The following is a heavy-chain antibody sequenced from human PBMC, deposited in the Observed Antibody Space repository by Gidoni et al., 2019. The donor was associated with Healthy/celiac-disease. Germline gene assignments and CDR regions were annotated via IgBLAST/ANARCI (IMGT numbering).Heavy chain of an antibody. D-gene: IGHD4-17*01. CDR3: AKELDDGDYYFDY. CDR2: ISGSGGST. J-gene: IGHJ4*02. CDR1: GFTLSSYA. Sequence: EVQLFESGGCLVQPGGSLSLSCAASGFTLSSYAMSWVRQAPGKGLEWVSAISGSGGSTYYADSVKGRFTISRDKSKNTLYLQMNSLRAEDTAVYDCAKELDDGDYYFDYWGQGTLVTVSS. V-gene: IGHV3-23*01.